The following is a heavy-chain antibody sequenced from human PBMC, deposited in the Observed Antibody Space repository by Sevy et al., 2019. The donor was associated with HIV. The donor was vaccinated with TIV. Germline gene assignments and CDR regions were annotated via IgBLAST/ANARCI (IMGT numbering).Heavy chain of an antibody. V-gene: IGHV4-59*01. J-gene: IGHJ4*02. D-gene: IGHD5-18*01. CDR3: ARGIFSYGYWREFDY. Sequence: SETLSLTCTVSGGSISSFYWNWIRQSPGKGLEWIGYISYSGRTNYNPSLKSRVTISVDTSKNQFSLKLGSVTAADTAVYYCARGIFSYGYWREFDYWGQGNLVTVSS. CDR2: ISYSGRT. CDR1: GGSISSFY.